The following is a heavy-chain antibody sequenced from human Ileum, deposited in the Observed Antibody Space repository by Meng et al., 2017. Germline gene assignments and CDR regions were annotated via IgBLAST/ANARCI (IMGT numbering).Heavy chain of an antibody. V-gene: IGHV1-2*06. CDR1: VYTFTDNN. CDR2: IYPHTGAT. CDR3: ARGVAEN. D-gene: IGHD6-19*01. J-gene: IGHJ4*02. Sequence: QVNLVQLEDEVRKPGASVKVSCQPSVYTFTDNNLHGVRQAPGQGLEWMGRIYPHTGATNYAQTFQGRVTMTGDTSIATAYMELNRLTSDDTAVYYCARGVAENWGQGTLVTVSS.